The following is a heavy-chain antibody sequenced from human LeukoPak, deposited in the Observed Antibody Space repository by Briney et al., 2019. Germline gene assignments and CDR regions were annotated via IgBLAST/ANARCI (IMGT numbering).Heavy chain of an antibody. J-gene: IGHJ4*02. V-gene: IGHV3-11*04. Sequence: GGSLRLSCGASGFSFGDYYMSWVRQAPGKGLEWISYISSTGRTIYYADSVKGRFTISRDNDKSSLYLQMNSLRAEDTALYYCARFRYNSTWGIFDYWGQGTLVTVSS. D-gene: IGHD2/OR15-2a*01. CDR1: GFSFGDYY. CDR3: ARFRYNSTWGIFDY. CDR2: ISSTGRTI.